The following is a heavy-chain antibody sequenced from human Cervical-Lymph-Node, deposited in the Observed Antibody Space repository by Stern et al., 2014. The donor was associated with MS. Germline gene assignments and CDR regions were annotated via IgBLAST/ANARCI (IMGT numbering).Heavy chain of an antibody. J-gene: IGHJ5*02. V-gene: IGHV1-69*09. Sequence: VQLVESGAEVKKPGSSVKVSCKASGGTFSSYTISWVRQAPGQGLEWMGRIIPIFGVANYAQQVQGRVTITADKSTSTGDHELSSLRSEDTAVYYCASFVVVTAAFDPWGQGTLVTVSS. D-gene: IGHD2-21*02. CDR2: IIPIFGVA. CDR1: GGTFSSYT. CDR3: ASFVVVTAAFDP.